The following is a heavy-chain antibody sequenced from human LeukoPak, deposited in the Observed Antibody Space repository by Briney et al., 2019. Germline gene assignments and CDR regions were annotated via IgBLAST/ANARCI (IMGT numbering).Heavy chain of an antibody. D-gene: IGHD3-16*02. CDR3: ARGRGYYDYVWGSYRYTGGYFDY. CDR1: GRSFSGYY. V-gene: IGHV4-34*01. J-gene: IGHJ4*02. Sequence: SETLSLTCALYGRSFSGYYWSWLRQPPGKGLGWIGEINHSGSTNYNPTLKRRVTISVDTSKNQVSLKLSSVTGADTAVYYCARGRGYYDYVWGSYRYTGGYFDYWGQGTLVTVSS. CDR2: INHSGST.